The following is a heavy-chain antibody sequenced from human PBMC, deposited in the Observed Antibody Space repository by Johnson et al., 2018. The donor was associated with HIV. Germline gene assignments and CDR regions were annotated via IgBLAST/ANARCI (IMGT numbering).Heavy chain of an antibody. D-gene: IGHD1-14*01. CDR2: IWYDGTNK. Sequence: VQLVESGGGVVQPGRSLRLSCAASGFTFSSFGMHWVRQAPGKGLEWVAVIWYDGTNKYYADSVKGRFSISRDNSKNTLYLQMNSLRAEDTAVYYCARGRATGRGRSAFDIWGQGTMVTVSS. J-gene: IGHJ3*02. V-gene: IGHV3-33*01. CDR3: ARGRATGRGRSAFDI. CDR1: GFTFSSFG.